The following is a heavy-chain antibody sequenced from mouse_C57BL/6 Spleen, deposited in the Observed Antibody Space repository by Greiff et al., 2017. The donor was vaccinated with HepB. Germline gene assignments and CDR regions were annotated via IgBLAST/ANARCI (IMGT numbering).Heavy chain of an antibody. Sequence: VKVVESGPGLVQPSQSLSITCTVSGFSLTSYGVHWVRQSPGKGLEWLGVIWSGGSTDYNAAFISRLSISKDNSKSQVFFKMNSLQADDTAIYYWARGENSNYGGYFDVWGTGTTVTVSS. CDR3: ARGENSNYGGYFDV. CDR2: IWSGGST. J-gene: IGHJ1*03. V-gene: IGHV2-2*01. D-gene: IGHD2-5*01. CDR1: GFSLTSYG.